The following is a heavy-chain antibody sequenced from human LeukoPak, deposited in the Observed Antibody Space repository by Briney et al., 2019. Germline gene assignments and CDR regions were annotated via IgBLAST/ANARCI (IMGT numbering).Heavy chain of an antibody. V-gene: IGHV3-9*03. J-gene: IGHJ5*02. D-gene: IGHD1-26*01. CDR2: ISWNSGTI. Sequence: GRSLRLSCAASGFTFDDYAMHWVRQAPGKGLEWVSGISWNSGTIGYADYVKGRFTISRDNAKNSLYLQMNSLRDDDMALYYCARGNSGSYSQDWFDPWGQGTLVTVSS. CDR1: GFTFDDYA. CDR3: ARGNSGSYSQDWFDP.